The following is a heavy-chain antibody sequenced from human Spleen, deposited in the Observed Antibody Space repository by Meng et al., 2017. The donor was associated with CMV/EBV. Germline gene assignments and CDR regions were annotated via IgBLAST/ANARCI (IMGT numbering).Heavy chain of an antibody. CDR2: ISYDGSNK. CDR3: ARVGSRYYDFWSGAYGMDV. D-gene: IGHD3-3*01. Sequence: GGSLRLSCAASGFTFSSYAMHWVRQAPGKGLEWVAVISYDGSNKYYADSVKGRFTISRDNSKNTLYLQMNSLRAEDTAVYYCARVGSRYYDFWSGAYGMDVWGQGTTVTVSS. CDR1: GFTFSSYA. J-gene: IGHJ6*02. V-gene: IGHV3-30-3*01.